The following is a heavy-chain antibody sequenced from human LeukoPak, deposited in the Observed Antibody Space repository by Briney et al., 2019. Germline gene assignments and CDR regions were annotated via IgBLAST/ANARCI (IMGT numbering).Heavy chain of an antibody. CDR1: GGSISSYY. CDR2: IYYSGST. V-gene: IGHV4-59*01. Sequence: SETLSLTCTVSGGSISSYYWSWIRQPPGKGLEWIGYIYYSGSTNYNPSLKSRVTISVDTSKNQFSLKLSSVTAADTAVYYCARVDYYGSGSYYQYFDYWGQGTLVTDSS. J-gene: IGHJ4*02. D-gene: IGHD3-10*01. CDR3: ARVDYYGSGSYYQYFDY.